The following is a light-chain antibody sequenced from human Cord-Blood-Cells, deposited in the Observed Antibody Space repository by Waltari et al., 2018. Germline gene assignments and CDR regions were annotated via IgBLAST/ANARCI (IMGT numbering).Light chain of an antibody. CDR1: SSDVRGYNY. V-gene: IGLV2-14*01. CDR3: SSYTSSSTWV. CDR2: DVS. Sequence: QSALTQPASVSGSPGQSITISRTGTSSDVRGYNYFSWYQQHPGKAPKPMIYDVSKRPSGVSNRFSGSKSGNTASLTISGLQAEDEADYYCSSYTSSSTWVFGGGTKLTVL. J-gene: IGLJ3*02.